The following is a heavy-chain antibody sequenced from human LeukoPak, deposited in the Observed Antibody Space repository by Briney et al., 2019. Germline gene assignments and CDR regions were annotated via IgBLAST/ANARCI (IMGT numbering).Heavy chain of an antibody. D-gene: IGHD2-2*01. J-gene: IGHJ4*02. CDR2: FYSGGAT. V-gene: IGHV3-53*01. CDR3: ARVFGYQVDH. Sequence: GGSLRLSCAASGFIVSANYMSWVRQTPGKGLEWVSIFYSGGATFYVDSVKGRFTISRDNSKNMLYLQMNSLRAEDTAVYYCARVFGYQVDHWGQGTLVTVSS. CDR1: GFIVSANY.